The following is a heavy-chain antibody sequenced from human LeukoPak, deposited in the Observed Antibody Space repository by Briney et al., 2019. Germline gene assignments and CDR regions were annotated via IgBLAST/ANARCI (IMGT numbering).Heavy chain of an antibody. V-gene: IGHV1-46*01. CDR3: AREWIQLGFDY. J-gene: IGHJ4*02. D-gene: IGHD5-18*01. CDR2: INPSGGST. Sequence: ASVKVSCQASGYTFTSYYMHWVRQAPGQGLEWMGIINPSGGSTSYAQKFQGRVTMTRDTSTSTVYMELSSLRSEDTAVYYCAREWIQLGFDYGGQGTLVTVYS. CDR1: GYTFTSYY.